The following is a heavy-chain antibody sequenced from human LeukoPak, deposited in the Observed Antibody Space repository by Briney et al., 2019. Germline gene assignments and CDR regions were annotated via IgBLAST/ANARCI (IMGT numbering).Heavy chain of an antibody. CDR1: GGGFMSSYY. CDR2: IYTSGST. CDR3: ARGGDSSGYYYGWFDP. Sequence: SETLSLTCTVSGGGFMSSYYWSWIRQPAGKGLEWIGRIYTSGSTNYNPSLKSRVTMSVDTSKNQFSLKLNSVTAADTAVYYCARGGDSSGYYYGWFDPWGQGTLVTVSS. V-gene: IGHV4-4*07. D-gene: IGHD3-22*01. J-gene: IGHJ5*02.